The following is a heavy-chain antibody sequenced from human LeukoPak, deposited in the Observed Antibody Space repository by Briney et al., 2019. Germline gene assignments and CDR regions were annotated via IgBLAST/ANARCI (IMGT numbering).Heavy chain of an antibody. Sequence: GGSLRLSCAASGVTFSTYSMHWVRQAPGKGLEWVAGISYDGSNKYYADSVKGGFTICRDNSKKTLYLQMNSLRAEDTAVYYCARAPYDILTGYYSAYWGQGTLVTVSS. D-gene: IGHD3-9*01. CDR1: GVTFSTYS. CDR3: ARAPYDILTGYYSAY. V-gene: IGHV3-30-3*01. J-gene: IGHJ4*02. CDR2: ISYDGSNK.